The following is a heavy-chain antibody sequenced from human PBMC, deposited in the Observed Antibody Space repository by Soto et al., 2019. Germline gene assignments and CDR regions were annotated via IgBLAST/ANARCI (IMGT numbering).Heavy chain of an antibody. V-gene: IGHV2-5*01. CDR3: AHRPSGWYLFDY. CDR2: IYWNDDK. J-gene: IGHJ4*02. CDR1: GFSLSTSGLG. Sequence: QITLKESGPTLVRPTQTLTLTCTFSGFSLSTSGLGVGWIRQPPGKALEWLALIYWNDDKRYSPSLKARLTITKDTSKDQVVLTMTNMDPVDTATYYCAHRPSGWYLFDYWGQGTLLTVSS. D-gene: IGHD6-19*01.